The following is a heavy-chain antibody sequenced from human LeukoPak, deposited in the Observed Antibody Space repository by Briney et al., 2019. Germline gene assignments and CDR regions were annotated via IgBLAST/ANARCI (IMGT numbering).Heavy chain of an antibody. J-gene: IGHJ6*03. CDR3: ARDSSGHYYYHYYYYMDV. CDR1: GFTFSSYS. D-gene: IGHD3-22*01. CDR2: ISSSSSTI. V-gene: IGHV3-48*01. Sequence: GGSLRLSCAASGFTFSSYSMNWVRQAPGKGLEWVSYISSSSSTIYYADSVKGRFTISRDNAKNSLYLQMNSLRAEDTAVYYCARDSSGHYYYHYYYYMDVWGKGTTVTVSS.